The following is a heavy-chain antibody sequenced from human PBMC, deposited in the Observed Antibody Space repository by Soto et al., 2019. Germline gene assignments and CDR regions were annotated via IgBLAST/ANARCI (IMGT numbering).Heavy chain of an antibody. Sequence: HVQLQESGPGLVKPSETLSLTCTVSGGSISSYYWSWIRQPAGKGLEWIGRIYTSGSTNYNPSLKSRVTMSVDRSKNQFSLKLSSVTAAYTAVYYCARDLADTQDPNGGNGANWFDPWGQGTLVTVSS. CDR2: IYTSGST. J-gene: IGHJ5*02. CDR1: GGSISSYY. V-gene: IGHV4-4*07. CDR3: ARDLADTQDPNGGNGANWFDP. D-gene: IGHD2-8*01.